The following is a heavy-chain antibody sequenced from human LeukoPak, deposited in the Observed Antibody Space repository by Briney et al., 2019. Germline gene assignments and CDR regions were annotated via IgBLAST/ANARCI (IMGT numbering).Heavy chain of an antibody. J-gene: IGHJ3*02. Sequence: SETLSLTCTVSGGSISSYYWSWIRQPAGKGLEWIGRIYTSGSTNYNPSPKSQVTMSVDTSKNQFSLKLSSVTAADTAVYFCARGPYSYDSSGAFDIWGQGTMVTVSS. D-gene: IGHD3-22*01. CDR2: IYTSGST. CDR1: GGSISSYY. V-gene: IGHV4-4*07. CDR3: ARGPYSYDSSGAFDI.